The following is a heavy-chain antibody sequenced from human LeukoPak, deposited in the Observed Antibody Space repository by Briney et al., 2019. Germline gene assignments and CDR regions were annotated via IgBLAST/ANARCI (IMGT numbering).Heavy chain of an antibody. CDR2: INPNSGGT. CDR3: AREFYDILTGYHSWYY. J-gene: IGHJ4*02. Sequence: ASVKVSCKASGYTFTGYYMHWVRQAPGQGLEWMGRINPNSGGTNYAQKFQGRVTMTRDTSISTAYMELSRLRSDDTAVYYCAREFYDILTGYHSWYYWGQGTLVTVSS. V-gene: IGHV1-2*06. D-gene: IGHD3-9*01. CDR1: GYTFTGYY.